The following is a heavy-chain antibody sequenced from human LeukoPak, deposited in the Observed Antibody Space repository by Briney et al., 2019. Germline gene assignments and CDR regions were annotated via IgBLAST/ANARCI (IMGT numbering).Heavy chain of an antibody. CDR3: AKPLGVFGVGYNAFDI. J-gene: IGHJ3*02. V-gene: IGHV3-23*01. CDR2: ISGSGGST. D-gene: IGHD3-3*01. Sequence: GGPLRLSCAASGFTFSSYAMSWVRQAPGKGLEWVSAISGSGGSTYYADSVKGRFTISRDNSRNTLYLQMNRLRAEDTAVYYCAKPLGVFGVGYNAFDIWGQGTMVTVSS. CDR1: GFTFSSYA.